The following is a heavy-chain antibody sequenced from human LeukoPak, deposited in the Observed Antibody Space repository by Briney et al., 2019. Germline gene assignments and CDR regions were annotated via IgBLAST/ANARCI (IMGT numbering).Heavy chain of an antibody. V-gene: IGHV1-46*01. D-gene: IGHD3-22*01. Sequence: GASVKVSCKASGYTFTSYYMHWVRQAPGQGLEWMGIINPSGGSTSYAQKFQGRVTVTRDTSTSTVYMELSSLRSEDTAVYYCASGYDSSGYYYPYFQHWGQGTLVTVSS. CDR2: INPSGGST. CDR3: ASGYDSSGYYYPYFQH. J-gene: IGHJ1*01. CDR1: GYTFTSYY.